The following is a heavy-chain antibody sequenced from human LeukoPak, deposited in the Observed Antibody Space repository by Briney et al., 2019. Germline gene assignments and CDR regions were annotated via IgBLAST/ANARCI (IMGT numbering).Heavy chain of an antibody. D-gene: IGHD6-19*01. CDR1: GFTFDDYG. CDR3: ARVGYSSGWYEIWYFDL. Sequence: GGSLRLSRAASGFTFDDYGMSWVRQAPGKGLEWVSDINWNGGSTGYADSVKGRFTISRDNAKKSLYLQMNSLRAEDTALYYCARVGYSSGWYEIWYFDLWGRGTLVTVSS. V-gene: IGHV3-20*04. J-gene: IGHJ2*01. CDR2: INWNGGST.